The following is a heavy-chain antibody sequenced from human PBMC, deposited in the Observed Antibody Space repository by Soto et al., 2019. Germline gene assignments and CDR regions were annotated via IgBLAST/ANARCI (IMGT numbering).Heavy chain of an antibody. V-gene: IGHV3-30*03. CDR1: GFTFSSYG. Sequence: PGGSLRLSCAASGFTFSSYGMHWVRQAPGKGLEWVAVISYDGSNKYYADSVKGRFTISRDNSKNTLYLQMNSLRAEDTAVYYCARGVDTAMVFQYYYYGMDVWGQGTTVTVSS. CDR2: ISYDGSNK. CDR3: ARGVDTAMVFQYYYYGMDV. D-gene: IGHD5-18*01. J-gene: IGHJ6*02.